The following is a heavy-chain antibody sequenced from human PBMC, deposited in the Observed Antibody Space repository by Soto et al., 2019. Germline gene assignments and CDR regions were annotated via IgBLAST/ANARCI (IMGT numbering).Heavy chain of an antibody. CDR1: GGTFSSYA. V-gene: IGHV1-69*12. D-gene: IGHD2-15*01. Sequence: QVQLVQSGAEVKKPGSSVKVSCKASGGTFSSYAISWVRQAPGQGLEWMGGIIPIFGTANYAQKFQGRVTITADESTSTAYMERSSLRSEDTAVYYCAREIYCSGGSCYSTFDYWGQGTLVTVSS. CDR2: IIPIFGTA. CDR3: AREIYCSGGSCYSTFDY. J-gene: IGHJ4*02.